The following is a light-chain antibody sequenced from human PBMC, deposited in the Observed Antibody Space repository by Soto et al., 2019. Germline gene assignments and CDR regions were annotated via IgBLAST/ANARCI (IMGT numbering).Light chain of an antibody. CDR3: QQYGSSLPYT. Sequence: EIVLTQSPGTLSLSPGEIATLSCRASQSVTSSSLAWYQQKPGQAPRLLIYGAFNRATGIPDRFSGSGSGTDFTLTISRLEPEDFAVYYCQQYGSSLPYTFGQGTKVDIK. CDR1: QSVTSSS. J-gene: IGKJ2*01. CDR2: GAF. V-gene: IGKV3-20*01.